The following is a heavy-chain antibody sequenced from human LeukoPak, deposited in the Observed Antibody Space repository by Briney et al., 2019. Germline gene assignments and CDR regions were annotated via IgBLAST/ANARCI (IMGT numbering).Heavy chain of an antibody. D-gene: IGHD3-22*01. CDR1: GGTFSSYA. CDR2: IIPILGMA. Sequence: SVKVSCKASGGTFSSYAISWVRQAPGQGLEWMGRIIPILGMANYAQKFQGRVTITADKSTSTAYMELSSLRSEDTAVYYCARDREDYYDSSGYYTFDYWGQGTLVTVSS. V-gene: IGHV1-69*04. J-gene: IGHJ4*02. CDR3: ARDREDYYDSSGYYTFDY.